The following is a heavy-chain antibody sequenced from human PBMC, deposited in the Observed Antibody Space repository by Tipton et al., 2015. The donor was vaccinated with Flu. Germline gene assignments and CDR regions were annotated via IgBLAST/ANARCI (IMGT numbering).Heavy chain of an antibody. CDR1: GFSVSRNY. J-gene: IGHJ4*02. Sequence: QLVQSGGGLIQPGGSLRLSCAASGFSVSRNYMNWVRQAPGKGLEWVSVIYGGGGTYYADSVKGRFTISRDNSENTLFLQMTSLGAEDTAVYYCARGFGGTYAIDYWGQGTLVTVSS. CDR3: ARGFGGTYAIDY. D-gene: IGHD1-26*01. V-gene: IGHV3-53*01. CDR2: IYGGGGT.